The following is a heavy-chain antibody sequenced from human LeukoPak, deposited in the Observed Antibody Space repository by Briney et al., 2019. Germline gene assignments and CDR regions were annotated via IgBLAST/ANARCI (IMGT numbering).Heavy chain of an antibody. Sequence: PGGSLRLSCAASGFTFSNYTMHWVRQAPGKGLEWVAVILHDGSNKYADSVKGRFTISRDNSKNTLYLQMNSLRDEDTAVYYCARDPGGGSYDLWGQGTMVTVSS. V-gene: IGHV3-30*04. CDR1: GFTFSNYT. CDR2: ILHDGSNK. CDR3: ARDPGGGSYDL. D-gene: IGHD3-10*01. J-gene: IGHJ3*01.